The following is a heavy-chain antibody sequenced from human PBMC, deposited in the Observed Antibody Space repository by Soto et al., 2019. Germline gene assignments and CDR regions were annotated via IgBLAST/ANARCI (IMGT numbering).Heavy chain of an antibody. V-gene: IGHV3-48*02. D-gene: IGHD5-12*01. J-gene: IGHJ4*01. CDR2: ISSSSSTI. CDR3: ARGGTIAVTTIGDY. Sequence: DVQLVESGGGLVQPGGSLRLSCAASGFTFRSYNMNWVRQAPGKGLDWLSYISSSSSTIYYADSVKGRFTISRDNAKNSLYLQMNSLRDYDTAMYYCARGGTIAVTTIGDYWGQGTLVTVSS. CDR1: GFTFRSYN.